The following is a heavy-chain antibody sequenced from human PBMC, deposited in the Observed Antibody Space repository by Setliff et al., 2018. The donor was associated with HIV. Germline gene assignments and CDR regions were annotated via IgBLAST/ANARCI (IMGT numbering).Heavy chain of an antibody. J-gene: IGHJ6*03. CDR3: ARDKEPWEGYYKYYSMDV. V-gene: IGHV1-8*02. CDR1: GYTFTSYD. Sequence: ASVKVSCKASGYTFTSYDINWVRQATGQGLEWMGWMNPNSGNTGYAQKFQGRVTMTRDTSIATAYMDLRRLKSDDTAVYYCARDKEPWEGYYKYYSMDVWGKGTKVTVSS. CDR2: MNPNSGNT. D-gene: IGHD1-26*01.